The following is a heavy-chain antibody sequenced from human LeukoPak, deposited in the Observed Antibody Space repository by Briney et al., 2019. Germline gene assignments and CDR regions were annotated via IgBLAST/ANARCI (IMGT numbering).Heavy chain of an antibody. CDR1: GGSVSSSSYY. Sequence: ETLSLTCTVSGGSVSSSSYYWGWIRQSPGKGLEWVSTINANSGTTSYAASVRGRFTISRDNSKNTLYLQVNTLRADDTATYYCAKPVSGGLAVTADWFHPWGQGTLVVVSS. D-gene: IGHD6-19*01. V-gene: IGHV3-23*01. J-gene: IGHJ5*01. CDR2: INANSGTT. CDR3: AKPVSGGLAVTADWFHP.